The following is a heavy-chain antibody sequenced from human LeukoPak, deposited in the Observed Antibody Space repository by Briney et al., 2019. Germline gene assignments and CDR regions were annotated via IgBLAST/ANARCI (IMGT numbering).Heavy chain of an antibody. D-gene: IGHD4-23*01. J-gene: IGHJ4*02. CDR1: GYTFTSYG. V-gene: IGHV1-18*01. CDR2: ISAYNGNT. CDR3: ARDRSSYGGWLHNNYLDY. Sequence: GASVKVSCKASGYTFTSYGISWVRQAPGQGLEWMGWISAYNGNTNYAQKLQGRVTMTTDTSTSTAYMELRSLRSDDTAVYYCARDRSSYGGWLHNNYLDYWGQGTLVTVSS.